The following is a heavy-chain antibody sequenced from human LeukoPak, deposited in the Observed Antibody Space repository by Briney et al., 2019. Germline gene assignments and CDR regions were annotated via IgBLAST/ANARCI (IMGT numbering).Heavy chain of an antibody. CDR2: IKRIIDGGTT. J-gene: IGHJ4*02. CDR3: AAQGGSGDLRY. V-gene: IGHV3-15*01. Sequence: GGSLRLSCAASGFTFSNTWMNWVRQAPGKGLEWVGRIKRIIDGGTTDYAAPVKGRFTVSRDDSINTLYLQMSSLKTEDTAMYYCAAQGGSGDLRYWGQGTLVTVSS. CDR1: GFTFSNTW. D-gene: IGHD4-17*01.